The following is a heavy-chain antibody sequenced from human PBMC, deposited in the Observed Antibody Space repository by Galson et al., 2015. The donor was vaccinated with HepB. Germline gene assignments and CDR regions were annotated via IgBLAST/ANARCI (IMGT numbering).Heavy chain of an antibody. CDR1: GYTFTSYG. D-gene: IGHD3-10*01. CDR3: ARYYYGSGRTNYYYYMDV. J-gene: IGHJ6*03. CDR2: ISAYNGNT. Sequence: SVKVSCKASGYTFTSYGISWVRQAPGQGLEWMGWISAYNGNTNYAQKLQGRVTMTTDTSTSTAYMELRSLRSDDTAVYYCARYYYGSGRTNYYYYMDVWGKGTTVTVSS. V-gene: IGHV1-18*01.